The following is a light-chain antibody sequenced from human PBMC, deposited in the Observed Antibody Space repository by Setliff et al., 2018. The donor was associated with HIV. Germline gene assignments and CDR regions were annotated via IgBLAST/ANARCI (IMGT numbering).Light chain of an antibody. V-gene: IGLV2-11*01. J-gene: IGLJ1*01. CDR2: DVS. Sequence: QSALAQPRSVSGSPGQSVTISCTGTSSDVGGYNYVSWYQQHPGKAPKLMIYDVSKWPSGVPDRFSGSKSGNTASLTTSGLQAEDEADYYCCSYTGSYTLGVFGTGTKVTVL. CDR1: SSDVGGYNY. CDR3: CSYTGSYTLGV.